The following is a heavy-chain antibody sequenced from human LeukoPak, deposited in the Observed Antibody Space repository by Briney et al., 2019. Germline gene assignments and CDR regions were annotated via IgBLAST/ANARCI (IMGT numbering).Heavy chain of an antibody. Sequence: PGGSLRLSCAASGFTFSSYAMHWVRQAPGKGLEWVAVISYDGSNKYYADSVKGRFTISRDNSKNTLYLQMNSLRAEDTAVYYCARDNSSSWYEMLTCFDYWGQGTLVTVSS. CDR3: ARDNSSSWYEMLTCFDY. V-gene: IGHV3-30-3*01. CDR1: GFTFSSYA. D-gene: IGHD6-13*01. J-gene: IGHJ4*02. CDR2: ISYDGSNK.